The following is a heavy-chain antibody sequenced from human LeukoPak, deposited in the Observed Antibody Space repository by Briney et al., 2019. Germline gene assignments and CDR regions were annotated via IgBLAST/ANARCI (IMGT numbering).Heavy chain of an antibody. CDR2: ISWNSGSI. V-gene: IGHV3-9*01. Sequence: GRSLRLSCAASGFTFDDYAMHWVRQAPGKGLEWVSGISWNSGSIGYADSVKGRFTISRDNAKNSLYLQMNSLRAGDTALYYCAKDTGYYYDSSGSLQHWGQGTLVTVSS. CDR1: GFTFDDYA. CDR3: AKDTGYYYDSSGSLQH. J-gene: IGHJ1*01. D-gene: IGHD3-22*01.